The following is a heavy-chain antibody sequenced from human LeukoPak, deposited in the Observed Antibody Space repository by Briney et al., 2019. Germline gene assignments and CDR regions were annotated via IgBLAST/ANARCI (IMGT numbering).Heavy chain of an antibody. CDR3: AAYCGGDCLNDY. CDR2: IVVGSGNT. D-gene: IGHD2-21*01. CDR1: GFTFTSSA. Sequence: SVKVSCKASGFTFTSSAMQWVRQARGHRPEWIGWIVVGSGNTNYAQKFQERVTITRDMSTSTAYMELSSLRSEDTTVYYCAAYCGGDCLNDYWGQGTLVTVSS. V-gene: IGHV1-58*02. J-gene: IGHJ4*02.